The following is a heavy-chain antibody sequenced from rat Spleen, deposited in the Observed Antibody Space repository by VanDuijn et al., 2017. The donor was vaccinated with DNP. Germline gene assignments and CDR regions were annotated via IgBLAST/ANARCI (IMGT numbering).Heavy chain of an antibody. Sequence: EVQLVESGGGLVQPGRSPKLSCAASGFPFSDYFMAWVRQAPKKGLEWVATIVHDGSRTYYQDSVKGRFTISRDNAEGTLYLQMDSLRSEDTATYYCTTSFYSGDLYWFFDFWGPGTMVTVSS. D-gene: IGHD1-1*01. CDR3: TTSFYSGDLYWFFDF. CDR1: GFPFSDYF. V-gene: IGHV5S10*01. J-gene: IGHJ1*01. CDR2: IVHDGSRT.